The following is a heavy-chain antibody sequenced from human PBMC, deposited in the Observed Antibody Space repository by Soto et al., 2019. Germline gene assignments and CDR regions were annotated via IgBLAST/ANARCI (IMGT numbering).Heavy chain of an antibody. CDR1: GFTFSSYG. CDR3: PKDPGYSSGWHYYYGREV. V-gene: IGHV3-30*18. Sequence: QVQLVESGGGVVQPGRSLRLSCAASGFTFSSYGMHWVRQAPGKGLEWVAVLSYDGSNKYYADSVKGRFTISRDNSKNTLYRQMNSLKAEDTAVDYWPKDPGYSSGWHYYYGREVWGRGTTVTVSS. D-gene: IGHD6-19*01. CDR2: LSYDGSNK. J-gene: IGHJ6*02.